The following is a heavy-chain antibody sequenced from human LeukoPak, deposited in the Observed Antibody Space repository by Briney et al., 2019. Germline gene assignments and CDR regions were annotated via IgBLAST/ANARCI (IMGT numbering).Heavy chain of an antibody. CDR1: GYTFTGYY. Sequence: ASVKVSCKASGYTFTGYYMHWVRQAPGQGLEWMGWINPNSGGTNYAQKFQGRVTMTRDTSISTAYMELSRLRSDDTAVYYCAIYHYDSSGYYFFDYWGQGTLVTVSS. CDR2: INPNSGGT. D-gene: IGHD3-22*01. V-gene: IGHV1-2*02. J-gene: IGHJ4*02. CDR3: AIYHYDSSGYYFFDY.